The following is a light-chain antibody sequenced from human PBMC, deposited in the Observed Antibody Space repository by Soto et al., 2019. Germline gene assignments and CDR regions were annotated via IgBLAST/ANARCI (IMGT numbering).Light chain of an antibody. CDR2: AAS. V-gene: IGKV1-39*01. J-gene: IGKJ2*01. CDR3: QQSYNTPRT. CDR1: QSISSH. Sequence: DIQMTQSPSSLSASVGDRVTITCRASQSISSHVNWYQQKPGKAPKLLIYAASSFPSGAPSRFSGSGSGTDYTLTISSLQHEDFATYYCQQSYNTPRTFGQGTKLEIK.